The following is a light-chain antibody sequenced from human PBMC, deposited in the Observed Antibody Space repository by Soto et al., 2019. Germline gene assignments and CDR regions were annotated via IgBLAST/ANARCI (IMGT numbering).Light chain of an antibody. CDR1: QSVSSN. CDR3: QPYNNWPLT. CDR2: GAS. J-gene: IGKJ4*01. Sequence: EIVMTQSPATLSVSPGERATLSCRASQSVSSNLAWYQQKAGQAPRLLMYGASTRATGIPARFSGSGSGTEFALTISSLQSEDFAVYYCQPYNNWPLTFGGGTKVDIK. V-gene: IGKV3-15*01.